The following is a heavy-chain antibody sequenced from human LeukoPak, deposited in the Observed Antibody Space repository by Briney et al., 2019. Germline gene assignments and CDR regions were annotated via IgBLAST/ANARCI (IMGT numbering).Heavy chain of an antibody. J-gene: IGHJ4*02. Sequence: SGGSLRLSCATSGFTFSSYEMIWVRQAPEKGLEWVSYISTSGSTIYYADSVKGRFAISSDNAKNSLYLQMNSLRTEDTAVYYCARESDSGGYRFDYWGQGSLVTVSS. D-gene: IGHD3-22*01. V-gene: IGHV3-48*03. CDR2: ISTSGSTI. CDR1: GFTFSSYE. CDR3: ARESDSGGYRFDY.